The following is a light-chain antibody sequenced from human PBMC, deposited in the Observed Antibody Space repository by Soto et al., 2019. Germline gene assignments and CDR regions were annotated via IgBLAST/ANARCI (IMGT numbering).Light chain of an antibody. CDR2: EAS. J-gene: IGKJ1*01. CDR1: QSVSIY. V-gene: IGKV1-39*01. Sequence: DIPLTQSPSSLSASVGDRVTITCRASQSVSIYLNWYQHKPGKAPKLLIYEASSLQSGVPSRFSGSGSGTDFTLTISSLQLEDFATYYCQQSYTTPTFGQGTKVEIK. CDR3: QQSYTTPT.